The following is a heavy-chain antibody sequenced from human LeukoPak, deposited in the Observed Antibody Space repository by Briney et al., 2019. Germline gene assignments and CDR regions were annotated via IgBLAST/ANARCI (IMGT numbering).Heavy chain of an antibody. V-gene: IGHV1-69*04. CDR3: AAAKDPIVVVPAATHGVFHY. J-gene: IGHJ4*02. CDR2: IIPMFDIA. CDR1: GGTFSSYA. D-gene: IGHD2-2*01. Sequence: SVKVSCKASGGTFSSYAINWVRQAPGQGLEWMGRIIPMFDIANYAQKLKGRVTITADKSTSTVYMDLSSLRSEDTAVYYCAAAKDPIVVVPAATHGVFHYWGQGPLVTVSS.